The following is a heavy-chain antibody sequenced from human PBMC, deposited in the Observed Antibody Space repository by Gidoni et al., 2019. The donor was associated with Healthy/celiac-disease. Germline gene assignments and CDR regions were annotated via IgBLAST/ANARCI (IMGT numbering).Heavy chain of an antibody. D-gene: IGHD4-17*01. CDR3: ARAPTLAYGDYDGAFDI. Sequence: QVQLVQSGAEVKKPGASVKVSCKASGSTFTSYYMHWVRQAPGQGLEWMGIINPSGGSTSYAQKFQGRVTMTRDTSTSTVYMELSSLRSEDTAVYYCARAPTLAYGDYDGAFDIWGQGTMVTVSS. CDR1: GSTFTSYY. J-gene: IGHJ3*02. V-gene: IGHV1-46*01. CDR2: INPSGGST.